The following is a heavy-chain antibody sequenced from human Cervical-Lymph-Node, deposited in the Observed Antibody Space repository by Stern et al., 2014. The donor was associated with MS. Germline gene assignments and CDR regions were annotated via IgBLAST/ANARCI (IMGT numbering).Heavy chain of an antibody. J-gene: IGHJ3*02. CDR2: FDTESDEP. V-gene: IGHV1-24*01. Sequence: QMQLVESGAEVKKPGVSVKVSCKVSGYSLSEISMHWVRLAPGPGLEWMGGFDTESDEPVYAQNFQGKLTMTEDTPTGKAYLVQRSLRAEDTAVYYCAGGGGTIDIWGQGTPVIVSS. D-gene: IGHD1-26*01. CDR3: AGGGGTIDI. CDR1: GYSLSEIS.